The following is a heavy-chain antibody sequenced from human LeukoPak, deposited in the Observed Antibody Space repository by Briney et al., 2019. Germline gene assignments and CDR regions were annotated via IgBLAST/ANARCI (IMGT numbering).Heavy chain of an antibody. Sequence: PGGSLRLSCAASGFTFSSYAMHWVRQAPGKGLEYVSAISSNGGGTYYANSVKGRFTISRDNSKNTLYLQMGSLRAEDMAVYYCARVGTGRRPYYYYYMDVWGKGTTVTVSS. CDR2: ISSNGGGT. V-gene: IGHV3-64*01. CDR1: GFTFSSYA. J-gene: IGHJ6*03. CDR3: ARVGTGRRPYYYYYMDV.